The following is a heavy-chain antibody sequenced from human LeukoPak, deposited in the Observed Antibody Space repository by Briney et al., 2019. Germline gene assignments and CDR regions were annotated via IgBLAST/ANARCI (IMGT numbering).Heavy chain of an antibody. CDR3: ARSQRWLQFILDY. D-gene: IGHD5-24*01. CDR1: GFTLSSYA. CDR2: ISYDGSNK. J-gene: IGHJ4*02. Sequence: GRSLRLSCAASGFTLSSYAMHWVRQAPGKGLGWVAVISYDGSNKYYADSVKGRFTISRDNSKNTLYLQMNSLRAEDTAVYYCARSQRWLQFILDYWGQGTLVTVSS. V-gene: IGHV3-30-3*01.